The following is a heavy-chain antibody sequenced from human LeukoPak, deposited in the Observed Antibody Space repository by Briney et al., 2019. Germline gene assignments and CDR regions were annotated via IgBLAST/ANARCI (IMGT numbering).Heavy chain of an antibody. V-gene: IGHV1-3*01. D-gene: IGHD5-24*01. CDR1: GYTFTSYA. CDR3: AREGRWLQLLTFDY. CDR2: INAGNGNT. Sequence: ASVKVSCKASGYTFTSYAMHWVRQAPGQRLEWMGWINAGNGNTKYSQKFQGRVTITRDTSASTAYMELSSLRSEDTAVYHCAREGRWLQLLTFDYWGQGTLVTVSS. J-gene: IGHJ4*02.